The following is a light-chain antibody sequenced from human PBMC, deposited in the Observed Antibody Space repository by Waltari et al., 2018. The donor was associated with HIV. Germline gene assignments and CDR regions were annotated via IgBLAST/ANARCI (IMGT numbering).Light chain of an antibody. CDR2: ANN. J-gene: IGLJ3*02. CDR3: GAWDNRLGSWV. CDR1: NSNIGSNS. Sequence: QSAVTQPPSVSAAPGQSVTISCSGANSNIGSNSVSWYQHVPGAAPKLLVNANNERRSARRDRCSGCKSGTSATLVTAGLQTGDEADYYCGAWDNRLGSWVFGGGTKLTV. V-gene: IGLV1-51*01.